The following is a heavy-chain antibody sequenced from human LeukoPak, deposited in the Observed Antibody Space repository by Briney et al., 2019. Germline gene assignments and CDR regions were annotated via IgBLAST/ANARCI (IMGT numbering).Heavy chain of an antibody. Sequence: GGSLRVSCAASGFTFSDYYMSWIRQAPGKGLEWVSYISNSGNTIKEADSVKGRFTISRDNAQNSLYLQMKSLRAEDTAVYYCARYRVITNDYFDYWGQGTLVSVSS. CDR2: ISNSGNTI. CDR3: ARYRVITNDYFDY. V-gene: IGHV3-11*01. J-gene: IGHJ4*02. D-gene: IGHD3-16*01. CDR1: GFTFSDYY.